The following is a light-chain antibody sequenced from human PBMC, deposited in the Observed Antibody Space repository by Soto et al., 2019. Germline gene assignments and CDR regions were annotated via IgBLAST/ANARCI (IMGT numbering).Light chain of an antibody. V-gene: IGLV3-21*02. Sequence: SYELTQPPSVSVAPGQTARITCGGNNIASESVHWYQQKAGQAPVLVVYDDIDRPSGIPERFSGSNSGNTATLTISRVEAGDEADYYCQVWDSSSDHWVFGGGTQLTVL. CDR1: NIASES. CDR2: DDI. J-gene: IGLJ3*02. CDR3: QVWDSSSDHWV.